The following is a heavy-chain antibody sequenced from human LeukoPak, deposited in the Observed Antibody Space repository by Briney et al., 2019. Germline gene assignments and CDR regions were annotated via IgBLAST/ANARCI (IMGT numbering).Heavy chain of an antibody. CDR3: ARAPQSWIQPNY. D-gene: IGHD5-18*01. CDR1: GGSITSYY. V-gene: IGHV4-4*07. J-gene: IGHJ4*02. CDR2: IYITGST. Sequence: SETLSLTCTVSGGSITSYYWSWIRQSAGKGLEWIGRIYITGSTTYNPSLKSRVTMSLDTSKNQFSLKLSSVTAADTAVYYCARAPQSWIQPNYWGQGTLVTVSS.